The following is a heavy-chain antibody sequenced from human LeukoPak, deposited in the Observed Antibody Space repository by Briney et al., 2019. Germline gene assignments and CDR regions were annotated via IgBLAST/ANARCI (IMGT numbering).Heavy chain of an antibody. CDR3: AKDPGQWLVRGYFDY. CDR2: ISYDGSNK. V-gene: IGHV3-30*18. D-gene: IGHD6-19*01. CDR1: GFTFSSYG. Sequence: GGSLGLSCAASGFTFSSYGMHWVRQAPGKGLEWVAVISYDGSNKYYADSVKGRITISRDNSKNTLYLQMNSLRAEDTAVYYCAKDPGQWLVRGYFDYWGQGTLVTVSS. J-gene: IGHJ4*02.